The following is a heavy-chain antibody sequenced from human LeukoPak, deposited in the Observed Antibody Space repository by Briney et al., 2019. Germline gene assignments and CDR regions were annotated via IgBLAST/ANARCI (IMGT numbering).Heavy chain of an antibody. CDR1: GFTFSSYG. V-gene: IGHV3-33*01. Sequence: PGGSLRLSCAASGFTFSSYGMHWVRQAPGKGLEWVAVIWYDGSNKYYADSMKGRFTISRDNSKNTLYLQMNSLRAEDTAVYYCARDVAPYSSGWYGYFDYWGQGTLVTVSS. D-gene: IGHD6-19*01. CDR3: ARDVAPYSSGWYGYFDY. J-gene: IGHJ4*02. CDR2: IWYDGSNK.